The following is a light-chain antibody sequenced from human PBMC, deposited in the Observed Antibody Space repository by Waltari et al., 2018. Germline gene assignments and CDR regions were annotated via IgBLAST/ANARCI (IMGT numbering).Light chain of an antibody. Sequence: EIVMTHSPATLSLSPGERATLSCRASQSVESSYLSWYQQKPGQAPRRLIYNASSRATGVPARVRGRWSGTDFTLTISSLKPEDSAVYYCQQDYKLPYTFGQGTKLEIK. CDR1: QSVESSY. CDR3: QQDYKLPYT. CDR2: NAS. V-gene: IGKV3D-7*01. J-gene: IGKJ2*01.